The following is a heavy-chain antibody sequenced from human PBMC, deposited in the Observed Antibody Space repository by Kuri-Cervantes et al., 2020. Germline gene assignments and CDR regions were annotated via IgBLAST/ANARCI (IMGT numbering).Heavy chain of an antibody. CDR1: GFTFGDYA. CDR3: AKEILLWFGDGRAGMDV. J-gene: IGHJ6*02. V-gene: IGHV3-23*01. Sequence: GESLKISCTASGFTFGDYAMSWFRQAPGKGLEWVSAISGSGGSTYYADSVKGRFTIYRDNSKNTLYLQMNSLRAEDTAVYYCAKEILLWFGDGRAGMDVWGQGTTVTVSS. CDR2: ISGSGGST. D-gene: IGHD3-10*01.